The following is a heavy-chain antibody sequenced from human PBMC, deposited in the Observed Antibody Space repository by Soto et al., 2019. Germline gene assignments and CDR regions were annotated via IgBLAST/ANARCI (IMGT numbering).Heavy chain of an antibody. Sequence: QVQLQESGPGLVKPSETLSLTCTVSGGSVISGTYYWSWIRQTPGKGLEWIGFISYSGSTNYNPSLKIRVTISVDTSKNQFSLNLFSVSAADTAMYYCAREWSYFDYWGQGTLVTVSS. V-gene: IGHV4-61*01. J-gene: IGHJ4*02. CDR3: AREWSYFDY. D-gene: IGHD2-8*01. CDR2: ISYSGST. CDR1: GGSVISGTYY.